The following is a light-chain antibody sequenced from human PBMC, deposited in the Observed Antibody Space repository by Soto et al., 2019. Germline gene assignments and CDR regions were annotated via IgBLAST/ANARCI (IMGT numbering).Light chain of an antibody. CDR3: CSYAGDTTFFV. CDR1: SSDVGSYYP. CDR2: EVN. V-gene: IGLV2-23*02. Sequence: QSVLTQPASMSGSPGQSITISCTGTSSDVGSYYPVSWFQQHPGKPPKLIIYEVNKRPSGVSDRFSGSKSGNTASLTISGLQAADEAEYYCCSYAGDTTFFVFGTGTKLTVL. J-gene: IGLJ1*01.